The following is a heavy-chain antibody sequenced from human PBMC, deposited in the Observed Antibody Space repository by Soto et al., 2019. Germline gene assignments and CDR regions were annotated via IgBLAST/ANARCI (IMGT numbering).Heavy chain of an antibody. D-gene: IGHD6-13*01. J-gene: IGHJ4*02. Sequence: GGSLRLSCAASGFTFDDYAMHWVRQAPGKGLEWVSGISWNSGSIGYADSVKGRFTISRDNAKNSLYLQMNSLRAEVTALYYCAKDSSSWYGGYFDYWGQGILVTVSS. CDR1: GFTFDDYA. V-gene: IGHV3-9*01. CDR2: ISWNSGSI. CDR3: AKDSSSWYGGYFDY.